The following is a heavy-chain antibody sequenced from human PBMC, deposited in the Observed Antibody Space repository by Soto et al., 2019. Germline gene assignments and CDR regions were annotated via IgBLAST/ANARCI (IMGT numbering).Heavy chain of an antibody. CDR3: AREPIAVAGRDYYKGMAV. Sequence: QVQLVQSGAEVKKPGASVKVSCKASGYTFTSYYMHWVRQAPGQGLEWMGVINPSGGRITYAQNFQGRVTMTRDTSKSTDSMELSSLRSEDTAVYYCAREPIAVAGRDYYKGMAVWGQGTTVTVSS. CDR2: INPSGGRI. J-gene: IGHJ6*02. D-gene: IGHD6-19*01. CDR1: GYTFTSYY. V-gene: IGHV1-46*01.